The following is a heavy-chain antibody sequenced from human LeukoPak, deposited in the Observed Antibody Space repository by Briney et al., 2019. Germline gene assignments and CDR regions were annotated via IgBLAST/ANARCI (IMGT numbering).Heavy chain of an antibody. CDR3: AKDQGYCSGGSCLPSYWYFDL. Sequence: GGSLRLSCEASGFAFSSSSMNWVRQAPGKGLEWVSYISGSSDIIYYTDSVKGRFTISRDNSKNTLYLQMNSLRAEDTAVYYCAKDQGYCSGGSCLPSYWYFDLWGRGTLVTVSS. J-gene: IGHJ2*01. CDR2: ISGSSDII. CDR1: GFAFSSSS. D-gene: IGHD2-15*01. V-gene: IGHV3-48*01.